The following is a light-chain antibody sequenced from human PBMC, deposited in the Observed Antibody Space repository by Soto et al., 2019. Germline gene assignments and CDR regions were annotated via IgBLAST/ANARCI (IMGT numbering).Light chain of an antibody. CDR1: QSISSW. Sequence: EILLTQSPATLSVSLGARVTISCRASQSISSWLAWYQQKPGQAPRLLIYGASTRATGIPARFSGSGSGTQFTLTISSLQSEDFGTYYCHQYNTWPGTFGQGTKVDIK. V-gene: IGKV3-15*01. J-gene: IGKJ1*01. CDR3: HQYNTWPGT. CDR2: GAS.